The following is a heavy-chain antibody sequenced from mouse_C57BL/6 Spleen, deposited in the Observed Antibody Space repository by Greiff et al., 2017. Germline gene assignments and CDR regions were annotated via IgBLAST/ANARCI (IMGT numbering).Heavy chain of an antibody. J-gene: IGHJ4*01. CDR3: ARDGNPYAMDY. CDR1: GFTFSDYG. D-gene: IGHD2-1*01. V-gene: IGHV5-17*01. Sequence: DVQLVESGGGLVKPGGSLKLSCAASGFTFSDYGMHWVRQAPEKGLEWVAYISSVSSTIYYADTVKGRFTISRDNAKNTLFLQMTSLRSVDTAMYYCARDGNPYAMDYWGQGTSGTVSS. CDR2: ISSVSSTI.